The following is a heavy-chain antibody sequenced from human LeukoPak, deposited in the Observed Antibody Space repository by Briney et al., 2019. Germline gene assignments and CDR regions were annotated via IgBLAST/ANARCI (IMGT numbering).Heavy chain of an antibody. Sequence: SETLSLTCAVYGGSFSGYYRSWIRQPPGKGLEWIGEINHSGSTNYNPSLKSRVTISVDTSKNQFSLKLSSVTAADTAVYYCARGYSSSWYSGYYYCMDVWGKGTTVTVSS. D-gene: IGHD6-13*01. CDR1: GGSFSGYY. CDR3: ARGYSSSWYSGYYYCMDV. J-gene: IGHJ6*03. V-gene: IGHV4-34*01. CDR2: INHSGST.